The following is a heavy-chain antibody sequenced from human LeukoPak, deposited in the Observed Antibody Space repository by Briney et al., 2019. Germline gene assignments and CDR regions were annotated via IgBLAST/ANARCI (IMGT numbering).Heavy chain of an antibody. V-gene: IGHV4-59*08. CDR3: ARRATYGSGDYFDY. CDR1: GGSISSYY. D-gene: IGHD3-10*01. Sequence: PSETLSLTCTVSGGSISSYYWSWIRQPPGKGLEWIGYIYYSGSTNYNPSLKSRVTISEDTSKNQFSLKLSSVTAADTAVYYCARRATYGSGDYFDYWGQGTLVTVSS. CDR2: IYYSGST. J-gene: IGHJ4*02.